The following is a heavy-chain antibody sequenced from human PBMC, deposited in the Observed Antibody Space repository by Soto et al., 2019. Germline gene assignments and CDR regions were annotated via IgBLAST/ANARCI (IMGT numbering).Heavy chain of an antibody. D-gene: IGHD2-15*01. CDR3: ARGATTKDIVVVVAATPGSFDY. J-gene: IGHJ4*02. CDR2: INHSGST. V-gene: IGHV4-34*01. CDR1: GGSFSGYY. Sequence: SETLSLTCAVYGGSFSGYYWSWIRQPPGKGLEWIGEINHSGSTNYNPSLKSRVTISVDTSKNQFSLKLSSVTAADTAVYYCARGATTKDIVVVVAATPGSFDYWGQGTLVTVSS.